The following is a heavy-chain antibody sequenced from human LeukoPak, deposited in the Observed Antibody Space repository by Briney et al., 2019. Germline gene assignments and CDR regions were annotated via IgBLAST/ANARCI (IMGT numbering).Heavy chain of an antibody. V-gene: IGHV3-21*01. CDR1: GFTFSSYS. J-gene: IGHJ6*02. Sequence: GGSLRLSCAASGFTFSSYSMNWVRQAPGKGLEWVSSISSSSSYIYYADSEKGRFTISRDNAKNSLYLQMNSLRAEDTAVYYCARWFGELLPLYGMDVWGQGTTVTVSS. D-gene: IGHD3-10*01. CDR3: ARWFGELLPLYGMDV. CDR2: ISSSSSYI.